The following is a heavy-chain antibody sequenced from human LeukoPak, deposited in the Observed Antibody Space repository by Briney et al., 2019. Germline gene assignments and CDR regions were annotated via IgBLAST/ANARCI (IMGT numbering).Heavy chain of an antibody. Sequence: GGSLRLSCAASGFTFSNYWMGWVRQAPGKGLEWVANIKPDGSEKYYVDSVKGRFTISRDNAKKSLTLQMGSLRAEDTAVYYCARDPTTSQGSDAFDIWGQGTRVTVSS. V-gene: IGHV3-7*01. J-gene: IGHJ3*02. CDR3: ARDPTTSQGSDAFDI. D-gene: IGHD1-1*01. CDR1: GFTFSNYW. CDR2: IKPDGSEK.